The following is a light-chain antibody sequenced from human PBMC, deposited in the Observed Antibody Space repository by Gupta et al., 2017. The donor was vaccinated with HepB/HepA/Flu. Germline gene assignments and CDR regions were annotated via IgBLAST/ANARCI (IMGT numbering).Light chain of an antibody. J-gene: IGKJ3*01. CDR3: MQALQTPLT. CDR1: QSLLHSNGYNY. CDR2: LGS. V-gene: IGKV2-28*01. Sequence: DMVMPHSPLSLPVPPGRPASISCRSSQSLLHSNGYNYLDWYLQKPGQSPQLLIYLGSNRASGVPDRFSGSGSGTDFTLKISRVEAEDVGVYYCMQALQTPLTFGPGTKVDIK.